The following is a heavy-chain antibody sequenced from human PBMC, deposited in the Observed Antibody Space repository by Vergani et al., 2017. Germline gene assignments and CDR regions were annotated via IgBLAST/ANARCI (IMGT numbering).Heavy chain of an antibody. J-gene: IGHJ4*02. CDR1: GFPFSTYA. Sequence: EVQLVESGGGLVKPGGSLRLSCPASGFPFSTYAMTWVRQAPGKGLEWIGRIRSKNDGGTADYAAPLKGRFTILRDDSNDSAFLLVNNLKTEDTAVYFCYTDYHDYWGQGTLVTVSS. D-gene: IGHD2-2*02. V-gene: IGHV3-15*01. CDR3: YTDYHDY. CDR2: IRSKNDGGTA.